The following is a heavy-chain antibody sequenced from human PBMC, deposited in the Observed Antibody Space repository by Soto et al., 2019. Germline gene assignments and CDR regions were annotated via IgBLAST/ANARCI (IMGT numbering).Heavy chain of an antibody. J-gene: IGHJ4*02. V-gene: IGHV3-30-3*01. CDR1: GFSFNKYA. CDR2: ITFDGSDD. Sequence: GGSLSLSCAASGFSFNKYAMHWVRQAPAKGLEWVAVITFDGSDDFYSDSVRGRFTISRDNSKDTLYLQMNSLRVEDTAVYYCAAHGSGTSFYFDSWGQGALVTVSS. D-gene: IGHD3-10*01. CDR3: AAHGSGTSFYFDS.